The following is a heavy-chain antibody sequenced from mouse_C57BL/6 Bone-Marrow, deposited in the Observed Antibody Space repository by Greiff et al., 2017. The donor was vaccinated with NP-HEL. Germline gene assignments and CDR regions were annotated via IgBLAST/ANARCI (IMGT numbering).Heavy chain of an antibody. V-gene: IGHV1-81*01. D-gene: IGHD2-3*01. Sequence: QVHVKQSGAELARPGASVKLSCKASGYTFTSYGISWVKQRTGQGLEWIGEIYPRSGNTYYNEKLKGKATLTADKYSSTAYMELRSLTSEDSAVYFCARGGGWLLLWFAYWGQGTLVTVSA. J-gene: IGHJ3*01. CDR2: IYPRSGNT. CDR3: ARGGGWLLLWFAY. CDR1: GYTFTSYG.